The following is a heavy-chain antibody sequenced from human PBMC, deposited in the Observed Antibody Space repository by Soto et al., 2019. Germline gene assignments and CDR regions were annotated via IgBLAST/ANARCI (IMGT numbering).Heavy chain of an antibody. CDR3: ARVSPLSIAAAGTDY. V-gene: IGHV4-31*03. CDR1: GGSISSGGYY. CDR2: IYYSGST. J-gene: IGHJ4*02. Sequence: SETLSLTCTVSGGSISSGGYYWSWIRQHPGKGLEWIGYIYYSGSTYYNPSLKSRVTISVDTSKNQFSLKLSSVTAADTAVYYCARVSPLSIAAAGTDYWGQGTLVTVSS. D-gene: IGHD6-13*01.